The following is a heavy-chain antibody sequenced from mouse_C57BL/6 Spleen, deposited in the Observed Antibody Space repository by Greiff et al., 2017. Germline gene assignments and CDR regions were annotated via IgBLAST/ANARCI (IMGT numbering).Heavy chain of an antibody. D-gene: IGHD2-5*01. CDR2: SRNKANDYTT. Sequence: EVKLMESGGGLVQSGRSLRLSCATSGFTFSDFYMEWVRQAPGKGLEWIAASRNKANDYTTEYSASVKGRFIVSRDTSQSILYLQMNALRAEDTAIYYCARVTYYSNSWYFDVWGTGTTVTVSS. J-gene: IGHJ1*03. CDR3: ARVTYYSNSWYFDV. CDR1: GFTFSDFY. V-gene: IGHV7-1*01.